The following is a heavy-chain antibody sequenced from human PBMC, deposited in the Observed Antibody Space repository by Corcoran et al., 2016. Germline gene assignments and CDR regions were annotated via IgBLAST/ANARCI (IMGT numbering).Heavy chain of an antibody. CDR1: GFIFSSYG. CDR2: ISYDGSDK. Sequence: QVQLVESGGGVVQPGKSLRLSCVASGFIFSSYGMHWVRQAPGKGLEWVAVISYDGSDKYYADSVKGRFTISRDNSKNILYLQMNSLSTEDTALYYGTRRPGIMTMGIDYWGQGTLVTVSS. CDR3: TRRPGIMTMGIDY. J-gene: IGHJ4*02. D-gene: IGHD3-10*01. V-gene: IGHV3-30*03.